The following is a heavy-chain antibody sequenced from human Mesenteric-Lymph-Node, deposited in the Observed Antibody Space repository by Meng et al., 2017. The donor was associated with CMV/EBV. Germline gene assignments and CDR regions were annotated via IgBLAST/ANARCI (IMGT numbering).Heavy chain of an antibody. CDR2: IRSKAYGGTT. V-gene: IGHV3-49*04. CDR1: GFTFGDYA. Sequence: GESLKISCTASGFTFGDYAMSWVRQAPGKGLEWVGFIRSKAYGGTTEYAASVKGRFTISRDDSKSIAYLQMNSLKTEDTAVYYCTTVVPAAFYYYGMDVWGQGTTVTVSS. CDR3: TTVVPAAFYYYGMDV. J-gene: IGHJ6*02. D-gene: IGHD2-2*01.